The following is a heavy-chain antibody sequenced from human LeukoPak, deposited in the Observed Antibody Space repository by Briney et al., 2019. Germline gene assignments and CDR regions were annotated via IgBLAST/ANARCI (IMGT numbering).Heavy chain of an antibody. CDR1: GFTFSSYW. J-gene: IGHJ4*02. V-gene: IGHV3-74*01. D-gene: IGHD4-17*01. Sequence: GGSLRLSCAASGFTFSSYWMHWVRQAPGKGLVWVSRINSDGSSTNYADSVKGRFTISRDNAKNTLYLQMNSLRAEDTAVYYCARNADYGDSNPFDYWGQGTLVTVSS. CDR3: ARNADYGDSNPFDY. CDR2: INSDGSST.